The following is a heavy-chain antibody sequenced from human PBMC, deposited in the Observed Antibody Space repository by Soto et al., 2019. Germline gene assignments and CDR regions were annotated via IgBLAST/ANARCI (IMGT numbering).Heavy chain of an antibody. D-gene: IGHD1-26*01. CDR2: TYESGSS. J-gene: IGHJ5*02. CDR3: ARHGDTGSLRTWFDL. CDR1: GGSISSRNRY. Sequence: SETLSLTXTVSGGSISSRNRYWGWLRQPPGRGLEWIGSTYESGSSDYNPSLKSRVTMSVDMSKNQFSLKINSVIAADTAMYFCARHGDTGSLRTWFDLWGQGTLVTVSS. V-gene: IGHV4-39*01.